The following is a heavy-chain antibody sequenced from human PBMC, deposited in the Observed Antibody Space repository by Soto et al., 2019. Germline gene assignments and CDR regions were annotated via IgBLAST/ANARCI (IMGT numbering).Heavy chain of an antibody. D-gene: IGHD1-1*01. CDR1: GYTFTGYG. V-gene: IGHV1-18*01. Sequence: QVQLVQSGPEVKKPGASVKVSCMASGYTFTGYGINWVRQAPGQGLEWMGRISAFNVKTNYAQKLQDRVTMTTDTSTSTVYMELRSRTEDDTAVYYCARGGAGAGLTRFDAWGQGTMVTVSS. CDR2: ISAFNVKT. CDR3: ARGGAGAGLTRFDA. J-gene: IGHJ4*02.